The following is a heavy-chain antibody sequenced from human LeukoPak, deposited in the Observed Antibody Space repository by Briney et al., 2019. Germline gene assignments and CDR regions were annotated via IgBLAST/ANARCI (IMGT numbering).Heavy chain of an antibody. J-gene: IGHJ6*02. CDR3: ARSRAAVVMGELIPSFYYGMDV. Sequence: GGSLRLSCAASGFTFSNYWMNWVRQVPGKGLEWVATIKQDGGERYYVDSVEGRFTISRDNGKTSVYLQMNSLRADDAAVYYCARSRAAVVMGELIPSFYYGMDVWGQGTTVTVSS. CDR1: GFTFSNYW. D-gene: IGHD3-16*01. V-gene: IGHV3-7*03. CDR2: IKQDGGER.